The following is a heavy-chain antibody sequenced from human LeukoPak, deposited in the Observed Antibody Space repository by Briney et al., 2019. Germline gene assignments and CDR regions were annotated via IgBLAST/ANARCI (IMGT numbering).Heavy chain of an antibody. D-gene: IGHD3-22*01. V-gene: IGHV1-8*01. CDR2: MNPNSGNT. CDR3: ARRRIRHYYDSSGYLDY. Sequence: AASVKVSCKASGYTFTSYDINWVRQATGQGLEWMGRMNPNSGNTGYAQKFQGRVTMTRNTSISTAYMELSSLGSEDTAVYYCARRRIRHYYDSSGYLDYWGQGTLVTVSS. J-gene: IGHJ4*02. CDR1: GYTFTSYD.